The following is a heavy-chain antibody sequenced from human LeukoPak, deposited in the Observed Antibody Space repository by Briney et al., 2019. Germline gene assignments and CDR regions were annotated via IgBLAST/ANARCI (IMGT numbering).Heavy chain of an antibody. CDR2: IYYTGTT. V-gene: IGHV4-39*02. CDR1: GGSLSSSSHS. CDR3: AKSLGRSNGIGNWFDP. Sequence: SETLSLTCTVSGGSLSSSSHSCGWIRQPPGKGLEWTGSIYYTGTTYYNPSLKSRVTISVDTSKNHFSLKLSSVTASDTAVDYSAKSLGRSNGIGNWFDPWGQGTLVTVSS. J-gene: IGHJ5*02. D-gene: IGHD1-26*01.